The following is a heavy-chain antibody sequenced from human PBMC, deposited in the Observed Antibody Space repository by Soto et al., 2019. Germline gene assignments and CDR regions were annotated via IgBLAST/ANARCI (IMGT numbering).Heavy chain of an antibody. CDR1: GGSISSYY. Sequence: QVQLQESGPGLVKPSETLSLTCTVSGGSISSYYWSWIRQPPGKGLEWIGYIYYSGSTNYNPSLETRDTISVDTSKNLFSLKQSSVTAAHTAVYYCAGEGSGWSYYYGMDVWGQGTTVTVSS. D-gene: IGHD6-19*01. CDR2: IYYSGST. V-gene: IGHV4-59*01. CDR3: AGEGSGWSYYYGMDV. J-gene: IGHJ6*02.